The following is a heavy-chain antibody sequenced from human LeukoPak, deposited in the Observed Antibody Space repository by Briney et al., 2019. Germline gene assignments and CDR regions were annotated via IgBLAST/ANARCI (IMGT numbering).Heavy chain of an antibody. J-gene: IGHJ4*02. CDR3: ARVQQWLVATDFDY. Sequence: SETLSLTCTVSGVSISSSNSYWGWIRQPPGKGLEWIGSIYYSGNTYYNPSLKSRVTIPVDTSKNQFSLKLSSVTAADTAVYYCARVQQWLVATDFDYWGQGTLVTVSS. CDR2: IYYSGNT. CDR1: GVSISSSNSY. D-gene: IGHD6-19*01. V-gene: IGHV4-39*07.